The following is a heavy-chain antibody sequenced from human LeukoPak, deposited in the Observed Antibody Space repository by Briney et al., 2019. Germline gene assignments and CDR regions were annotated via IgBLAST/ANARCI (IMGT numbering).Heavy chain of an antibody. V-gene: IGHV4-61*01. CDR1: GGSVSSGSYY. CDR2: IYYSGST. Sequence: SETLSLTCTVSGGSVSSGSYYWSWIRQPPGKGLERIGYIYYSGSTNYNPSLKSRVTISVDTSKNQFSLKLSSVTAADTAVYYCARSYSSGWYEGFWYYFDYWGQGTLVTVSS. CDR3: ARSYSSGWYEGFWYYFDY. D-gene: IGHD6-19*01. J-gene: IGHJ4*02.